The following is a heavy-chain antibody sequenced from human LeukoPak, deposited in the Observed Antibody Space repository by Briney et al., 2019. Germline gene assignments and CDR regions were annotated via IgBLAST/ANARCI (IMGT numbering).Heavy chain of an antibody. CDR3: ARANFLYCSSTTSLFDY. CDR2: INPNDGDT. D-gene: IGHD2-2*01. V-gene: IGHV1-2*02. CDR1: GYTFTDYY. J-gene: IGHJ4*02. Sequence: ASVKVSCKASGYTFTDYYMHWARQAPGQGFEWMGWINPNDGDTNYAQKFQGRVTMTRDTSTSTAHMEVSRLRSDDTAVYYCARANFLYCSSTTSLFDYWGQGTLVTVSS.